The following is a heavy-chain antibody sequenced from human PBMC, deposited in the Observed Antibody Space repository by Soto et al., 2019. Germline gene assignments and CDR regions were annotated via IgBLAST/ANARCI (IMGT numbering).Heavy chain of an antibody. V-gene: IGHV3-11*05. CDR1: GFSFSDYY. CDR3: AREYYYSLDV. J-gene: IGHJ6*02. CDR2: IPSGSRYT. Sequence: QVQLVESGGGLVKPGGSLRLSCEASGFSFSDYYMTWVRQAPGKGLEWVASIPSGSRYTTHADSVKGRFTISRDDAKNSLYLEMNSLRAEDTARYYCAREYYYSLDVWGQGTTVTVSS.